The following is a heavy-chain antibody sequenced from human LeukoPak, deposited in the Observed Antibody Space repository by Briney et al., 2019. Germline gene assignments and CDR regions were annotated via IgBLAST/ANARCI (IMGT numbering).Heavy chain of an antibody. J-gene: IGHJ5*02. CDR3: ARVGCSGGSCYTNWFDP. CDR1: GGSISSYY. Sequence: PSETLSLTCTVSGGSISSYYWSWIRQPPGKGLEWIGYIYYSGSTNYNPSLKSRVTLSVDTSKNQFSLKLSSVTAADTAVYYCARVGCSGGSCYTNWFDPWGQGTLVTVSS. V-gene: IGHV4-59*01. CDR2: IYYSGST. D-gene: IGHD2-15*01.